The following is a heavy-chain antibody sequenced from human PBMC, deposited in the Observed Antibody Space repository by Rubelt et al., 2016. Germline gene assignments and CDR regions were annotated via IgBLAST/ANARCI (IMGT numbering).Heavy chain of an antibody. CDR2: INAGNGNT. J-gene: IGHJ4*02. CDR1: GYSFTTYS. D-gene: IGHD6-19*01. V-gene: IGHV1-3*01. Sequence: QVQLVQSGAEVKKPGASVKVSCKAAGYSFTTYSIHWVRQAPGQRLEWMGWINAGNGNTKYSKKFQVRVTITRETSASTAYMELSSLRSEDTAIYYCATGYSSGWYVAYWGQGTLVTVSS. CDR3: ATGYSSGWYVAY.